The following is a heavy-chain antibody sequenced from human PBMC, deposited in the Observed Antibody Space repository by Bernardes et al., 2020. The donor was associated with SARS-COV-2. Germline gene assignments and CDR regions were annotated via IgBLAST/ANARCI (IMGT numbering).Heavy chain of an antibody. CDR3: ARQAYYDILTGHGGLTDY. D-gene: IGHD3-9*01. J-gene: IGHJ4*02. CDR1: GYSFTSYW. Sequence: GESLKISCKGSGYSFTSYWIGWVRQMPGKGLEWMGIIYPGDSDTRYSPSFQGQVTISADKSISTAYLQWSSLKASDTAMYYCARQAYYDILTGHGGLTDYWGQGTLVTVSS. V-gene: IGHV5-51*01. CDR2: IYPGDSDT.